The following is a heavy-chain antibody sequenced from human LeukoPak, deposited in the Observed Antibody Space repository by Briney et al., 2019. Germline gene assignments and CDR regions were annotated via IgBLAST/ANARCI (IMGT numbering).Heavy chain of an antibody. D-gene: IGHD6-19*01. Sequence: GGSLRLSCAASGFTFDDYAIHWARQAPGKGLEWVSGISWNSGGIGYADSVRGRFTISRDNAKNSLYLQMNSLRAEDMALYYCAKSAGYSSGGVFDIWGQGTMVTVSS. CDR2: ISWNSGGI. J-gene: IGHJ3*02. V-gene: IGHV3-9*03. CDR1: GFTFDDYA. CDR3: AKSAGYSSGGVFDI.